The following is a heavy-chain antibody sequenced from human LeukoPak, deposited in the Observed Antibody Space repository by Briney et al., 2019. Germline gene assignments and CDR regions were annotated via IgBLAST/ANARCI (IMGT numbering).Heavy chain of an antibody. CDR3: AREGGFYRPLDY. V-gene: IGHV4-4*02. J-gene: IGHJ4*02. Sequence: SETLSLTCGVSGGSVSSTNWWTWIRQPPGKGLEWIGEVHLDGRTNFNPSLKSRLTMSVDLSENHVSLKLTSVTAAGTAVYYCAREGGFYRPLDYSGQGTLVTVSS. D-gene: IGHD6-25*01. CDR2: VHLDGRT. CDR1: GGSVSSTNW.